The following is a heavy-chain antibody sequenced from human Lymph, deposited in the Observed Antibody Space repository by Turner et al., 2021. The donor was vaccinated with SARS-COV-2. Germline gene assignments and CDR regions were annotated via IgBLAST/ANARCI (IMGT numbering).Heavy chain of an antibody. CDR2: YSPILGIA. J-gene: IGHJ6*02. CDR1: GGTFSSYA. CDR3: ARIAAPGMGGGVFYYYYGMDV. Sequence: QVQLVQSGAEVKKPGSSVKVSCKASGGTFSSYAIGWVRQAPGQGLEGMEGYSPILGIATYPQRFKGRGTITAEKSTSTAYLELSSLRSEETAVYYCARIAAPGMGGGVFYYYYGMDVWGQGTTVTVSS. D-gene: IGHD6-13*01. V-gene: IGHV1-69*10.